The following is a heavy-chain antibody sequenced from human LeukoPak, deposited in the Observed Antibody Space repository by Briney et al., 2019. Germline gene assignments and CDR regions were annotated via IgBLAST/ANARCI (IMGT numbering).Heavy chain of an antibody. D-gene: IGHD4-17*01. CDR2: IYYSGST. J-gene: IGHJ6*02. CDR3: ARRDYGDSLDV. CDR1: GGSISISNW. V-gene: IGHV4-4*02. Sequence: SGTLSLTCAVSGGSISISNWYSWVRQPPGKGLEWIGYIYYSGSTNYDPSLKSRVTISVDTSKNQFSLKLSSVTAADTAVYYCARRDYGDSLDVWGQGTTVTVSS.